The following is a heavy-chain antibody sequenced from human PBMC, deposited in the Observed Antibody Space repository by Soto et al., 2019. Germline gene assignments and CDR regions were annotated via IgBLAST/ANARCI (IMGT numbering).Heavy chain of an antibody. D-gene: IGHD1-26*01. CDR1: GFTFSDYY. J-gene: IGHJ5*02. CDR2: TSSSGTTT. Sequence: QVQLVESGGGLVQPGGSLRLSCAASGFTFSDYYMSWVRQAPGKGLDWVSYTSSSGTTTYNGDSVKGRFTISRDNAKKSLYLQMNSLRAEDTAVYYCARGGSGSHNWFDPWGQGTLVTVSS. CDR3: ARGGSGSHNWFDP. V-gene: IGHV3-11*01.